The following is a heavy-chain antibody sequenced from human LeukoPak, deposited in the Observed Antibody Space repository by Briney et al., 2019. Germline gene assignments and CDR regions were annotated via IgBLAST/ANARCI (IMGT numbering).Heavy chain of an antibody. V-gene: IGHV4-4*07. Sequence: NPSETLSLTCTVSGGSIGSYYWSWMRQFAGNGLEWIGRIYNSGTTHYNPSLKSRVTISVDTSKNQIFLKLTSVTAADTAVYYCASDGGRSNLAVLWGQGTLVTVSS. D-gene: IGHD6-19*01. J-gene: IGHJ4*02. CDR2: IYNSGTT. CDR1: GGSIGSYY. CDR3: ASDGGRSNLAVL.